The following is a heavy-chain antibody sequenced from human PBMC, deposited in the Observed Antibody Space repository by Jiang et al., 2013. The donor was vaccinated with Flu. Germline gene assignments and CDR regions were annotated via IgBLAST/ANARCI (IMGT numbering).Heavy chain of an antibody. CDR2: LLQWEH. CDR1: GGSISSYY. CDR3: ARWNIAAAANGLDY. V-gene: IGHV4-59*08. D-gene: IGHD6-13*01. J-gene: IGHJ4*02. Sequence: TCTVSGGSISSYYWSWIRQPQEGTGVDWVYLLQWEHQLXPSLKSRVTISVDTSKNQFSLKLSSVTAADTAVYYCARWNIAAAANGLDYWGQGTLVTVSS.